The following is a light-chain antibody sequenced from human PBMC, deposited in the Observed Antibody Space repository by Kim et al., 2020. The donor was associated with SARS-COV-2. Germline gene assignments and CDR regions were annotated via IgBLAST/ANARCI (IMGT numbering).Light chain of an antibody. CDR2: QDR. J-gene: IGLJ3*02. V-gene: IGLV3-1*01. CDR1: KLGDKY. Sequence: SYELTQPPSVSVSPGQTATITCSGDKLGDKYVCWYQQKPGQSPVLVLYQDRKRPSGIPERFSGSNSGNTATLTISGTQAMDEADYYCQVWDSSFAVFGGGTKLTVL. CDR3: QVWDSSFAV.